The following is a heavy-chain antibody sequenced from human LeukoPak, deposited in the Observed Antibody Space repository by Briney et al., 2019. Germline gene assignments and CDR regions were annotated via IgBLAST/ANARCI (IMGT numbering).Heavy chain of an antibody. CDR1: GYTFTSYD. Sequence: GXSVKVSCKASGYTFTSYDINWVRQATGQGLEWMGWMNPNSGNTGYAQKFQGRLTMTRNTSISTAYMELSSLRSEDTAVYYCARALKRGFGELFFYWGQGTLVTVSS. CDR2: MNPNSGNT. J-gene: IGHJ4*02. D-gene: IGHD3-10*01. V-gene: IGHV1-8*01. CDR3: ARALKRGFGELFFY.